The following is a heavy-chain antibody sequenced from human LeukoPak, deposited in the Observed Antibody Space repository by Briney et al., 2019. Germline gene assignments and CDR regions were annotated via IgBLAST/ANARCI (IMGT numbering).Heavy chain of an antibody. CDR1: GFTFSDYY. CDR3: ARQGDIVVVPAATPRNWFDP. D-gene: IGHD2-2*01. J-gene: IGHJ5*02. V-gene: IGHV3-11*01. CDR2: ISSSGSTI. Sequence: KPGGSLRLSCAASGFTFSDYYMSWIRQAPGKGLEWVSYISSSGSTIYYADSVKGRFTISRDNAKNSLYLQMNSLRAEDTAVYYCARQGDIVVVPAATPRNWFDPWGQGTLVTVSS.